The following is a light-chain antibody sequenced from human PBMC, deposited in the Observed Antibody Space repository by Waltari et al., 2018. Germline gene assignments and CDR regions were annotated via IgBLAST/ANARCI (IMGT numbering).Light chain of an antibody. J-gene: IGLJ1*01. CDR3: QSYDSLSDSYV. CDR1: RSNIAAVVY. V-gene: IGLV1-40*01. CDR2: DNY. Sequence: QSVLTQPPSVSGAAGRRVTIPCTGCRSNIAAVVYAPRYQHLPRTAPKLLIYDNYNRPSGVADRFSASKSGTSASLAITGLQAEDEADYYCQSYDSLSDSYVLGTGTKVTVL.